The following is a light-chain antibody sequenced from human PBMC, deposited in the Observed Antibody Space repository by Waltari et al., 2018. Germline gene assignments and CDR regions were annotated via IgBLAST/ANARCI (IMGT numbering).Light chain of an antibody. V-gene: IGKV1-5*01. Sequence: DIQMTQSPSSLSASVGDRVTITCRASQTISNYLNWYQQKPGKAPKLLIYDASSLERGVPSRFSGSGSGTEFTLTISSLQPDDFATYYCQQYNSDSQNFGQGTKVEI. CDR3: QQYNSDSQN. CDR2: DAS. CDR1: QTISNY. J-gene: IGKJ1*01.